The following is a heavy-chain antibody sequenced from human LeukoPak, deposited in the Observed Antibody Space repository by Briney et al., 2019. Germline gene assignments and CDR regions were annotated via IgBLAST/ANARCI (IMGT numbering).Heavy chain of an antibody. Sequence: GGSLRLSCAASGFTLSNYWMTCVRQAPGKGLEWGTNITPDGSVRYYVDSVRCRFIISRDNAGTPLYLQMNRPKAEDTIVYYCTQNLVAAAGDHWGERTLLIVS. CDR3: TQNLVAAAGDH. CDR1: GFTLSNYW. CDR2: ITPDGSVR. V-gene: IGHV3-7*01. D-gene: IGHD6-13*01. J-gene: IGHJ4*02.